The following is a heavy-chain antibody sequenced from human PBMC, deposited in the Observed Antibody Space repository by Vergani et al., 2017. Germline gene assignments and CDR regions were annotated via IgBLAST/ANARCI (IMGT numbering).Heavy chain of an antibody. CDR2: IYYSGST. D-gene: IGHD6-13*01. V-gene: IGHV4-30-4*01. J-gene: IGHJ6*03. Sequence: QVQLQESGPGLVKPSQTLSLTCTVSGGSISSGDYYWSWIRQPPGKGLEWIGYIYYSGSTYYNPSLKSRVTISVDTSKNQFSLKLSSGTAADTAVYYCAREGSSSYPLYYYYMDVWGKGTTVTVSS. CDR3: AREGSSSYPLYYYYMDV. CDR1: GGSISSGDYY.